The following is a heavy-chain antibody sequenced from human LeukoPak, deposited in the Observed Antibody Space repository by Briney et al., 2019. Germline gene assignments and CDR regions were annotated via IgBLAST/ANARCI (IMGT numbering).Heavy chain of an antibody. CDR2: INWNGGST. CDR1: GFTFDDYG. Sequence: GGSLRLSCAASGFTFDDYGMSWVRQAPGKGLEWVSGINWNGGSTGYADSVKGRFAISRDNAKNSLYLQMNSLRAEDTALYYCARRALLWFGELPRAFDIWGQGTMVTVSS. D-gene: IGHD3-10*01. V-gene: IGHV3-20*04. CDR3: ARRALLWFGELPRAFDI. J-gene: IGHJ3*02.